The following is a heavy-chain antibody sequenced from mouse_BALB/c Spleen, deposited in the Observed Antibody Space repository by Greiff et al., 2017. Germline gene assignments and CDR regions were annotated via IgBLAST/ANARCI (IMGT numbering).Heavy chain of an antibody. Sequence: QVQLKQPGAELVRPGASVKLSCKASGYTFTSYWINWVKQRPGQGLEWIGNIYPSDSYTNYNQKFKDKATLTVDKSSSTAYMQLSSPTSEDSAVYYCTSYYYGSSYGYFDVWGAGTTVTVSS. CDR3: TSYYYGSSYGYFDV. D-gene: IGHD1-1*01. CDR1: GYTFTSYW. V-gene: IGHV1-69*02. J-gene: IGHJ1*01. CDR2: IYPSDSYT.